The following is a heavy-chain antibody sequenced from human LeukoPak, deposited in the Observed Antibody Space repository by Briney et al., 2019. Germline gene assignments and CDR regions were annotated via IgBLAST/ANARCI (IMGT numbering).Heavy chain of an antibody. Sequence: GGSLRLSCAASGFTFSSYGMHWVRQAPGKGLEWVAVISYDGSNKYYADSVKGRFTISRDNAKNSLYLQMNTLRPEDTALYYCAKDIYSGGAKPTLGLPHWGQGTLVTVSS. CDR2: ISYDGSNK. V-gene: IGHV3-30*18. D-gene: IGHD1-26*01. CDR3: AKDIYSGGAKPTLGLPH. J-gene: IGHJ4*02. CDR1: GFTFSSYG.